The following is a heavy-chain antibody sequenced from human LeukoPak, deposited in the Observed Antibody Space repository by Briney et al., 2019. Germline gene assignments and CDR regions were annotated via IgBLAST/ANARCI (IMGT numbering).Heavy chain of an antibody. D-gene: IGHD3-10*01. J-gene: IGHJ4*02. CDR2: ISYDGSNK. Sequence: PGGSLRLSCAASGFTFSSYAMHWVRQAPGKGLEWVAVISYDGSNKYYADSVKGRFTISRDNSKNTLYLQMNSLRAEDTAVYYCARNVALGPTYYYGSGRQLNYFDYWGQGTLVTVSS. CDR3: ARNVALGPTYYYGSGRQLNYFDY. V-gene: IGHV3-30-3*01. CDR1: GFTFSSYA.